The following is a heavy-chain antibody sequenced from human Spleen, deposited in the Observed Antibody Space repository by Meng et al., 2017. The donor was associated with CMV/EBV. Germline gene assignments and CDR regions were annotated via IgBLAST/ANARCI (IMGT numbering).Heavy chain of an antibody. CDR3: ARKSYFHCGGACYRSWFDR. V-gene: IGHV4-61*08. J-gene: IGHJ5*02. CDR2: SYSSGAT. Sequence: SGDFYWSWIRRPPGKGLEWIGYSYSSGATNYDPSLKSRVTISVDTSKNQFSLRLASVTAADTAVYFCARKSYFHCGGACYRSWFDRWGQGTLVTVSS. D-gene: IGHD2-21*02. CDR1: SGDFY.